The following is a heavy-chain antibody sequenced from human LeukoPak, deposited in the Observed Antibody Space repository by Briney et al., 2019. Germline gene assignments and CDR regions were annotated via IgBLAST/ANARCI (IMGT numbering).Heavy chain of an antibody. CDR1: GFTFSSYA. V-gene: IGHV3-23*01. D-gene: IGHD2-15*01. CDR3: AKRYCSGGSCSYYYYYGMDV. Sequence: PGGSLRLSCAASGFTFSSYAMSWVRQAPGKGLEWVSAISGSGGSTYYADSVKGRFTISRDNSKNTLYLQMNSLRAEDTAVYYCAKRYCSGGSCSYYYYYGMDVWGQGTTVTVSS. CDR2: ISGSGGST. J-gene: IGHJ6*02.